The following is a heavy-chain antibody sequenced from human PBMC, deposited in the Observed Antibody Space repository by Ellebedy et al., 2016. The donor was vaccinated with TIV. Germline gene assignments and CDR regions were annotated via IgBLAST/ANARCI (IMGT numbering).Heavy chain of an antibody. D-gene: IGHD6-19*01. CDR1: GGSISSYY. Sequence: SETLSLXXTVSGGSISSYYWSWIRQTPGKGLEWIGSISYYGNTNYNPSLKSRVTISVDKSKSQLSLRLTSVTAADTAIYYCATTSSSGWLNWFDPWGPGTLVTVSS. CDR2: ISYYGNT. V-gene: IGHV4-59*01. J-gene: IGHJ5*02. CDR3: ATTSSSGWLNWFDP.